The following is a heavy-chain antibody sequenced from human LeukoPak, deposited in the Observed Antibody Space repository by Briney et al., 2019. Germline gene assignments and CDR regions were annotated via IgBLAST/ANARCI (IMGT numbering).Heavy chain of an antibody. CDR3: ARVSPIAVAGSSYYYAMDV. Sequence: SETLSLTCTVSGGSISSYYWSWIRQPPGKGLEWIGRIYSSGTTTYNPSLKSRVAMSVDTSRNQFSLKLSSVTAADTAVYYCARVSPIAVAGSSYYYAMDVWGQGTTVTVSS. CDR1: GGSISSYY. J-gene: IGHJ6*02. V-gene: IGHV4-4*07. CDR2: IYSSGTT. D-gene: IGHD6-19*01.